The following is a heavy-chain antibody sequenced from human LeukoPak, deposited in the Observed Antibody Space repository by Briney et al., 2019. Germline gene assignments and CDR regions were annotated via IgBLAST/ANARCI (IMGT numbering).Heavy chain of an antibody. V-gene: IGHV4-59*01. D-gene: IGHD2-21*01. Sequence: SETLSLTCTVSGDSLSGYYWSWIRQPPGKGLEFIGFIYNSGSTTYNPSLKTRVTISVDTSNNQFSLKLTSVTAADTAIYYCARVEGAIHIDYWGQGTLVTVSS. CDR2: IYNSGST. CDR1: GDSLSGYY. CDR3: ARVEGAIHIDY. J-gene: IGHJ4*02.